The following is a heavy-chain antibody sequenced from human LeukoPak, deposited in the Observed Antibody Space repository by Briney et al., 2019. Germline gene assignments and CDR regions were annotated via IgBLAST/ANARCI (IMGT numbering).Heavy chain of an antibody. D-gene: IGHD6-13*01. CDR2: INHGGTT. V-gene: IGHV4-34*01. CDR3: ARGRTDWGITAAGQGWFDP. Sequence: SETLSLTCAVSGGSLSRYYWSWIRQPPGKGLEWIGEINHGGTTNYNPSLKSRLRTSVDTSTNQVSLKLSSVTAADTAIYYCARGRTDWGITAAGQGWFDPWGQGTLVTVSS. J-gene: IGHJ5*02. CDR1: GGSLSRYY.